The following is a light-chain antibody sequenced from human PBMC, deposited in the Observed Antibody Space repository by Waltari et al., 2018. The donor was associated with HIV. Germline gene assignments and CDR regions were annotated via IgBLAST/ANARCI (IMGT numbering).Light chain of an antibody. J-gene: IGLJ3*02. CDR2: NND. CDR1: ASNIGGNT. CDR3: ATWDDGLSGWV. Sequence: QSVVTQPPSASGTPGQRVTMSCSGSASNIGGNTVNWYQHLPQTAPKLLIYNNDERPSGVPDRLSASKTGTSASLDISGLQSEDEADYYCATWDDGLSGWVFGGGTKLTVL. V-gene: IGLV1-44*01.